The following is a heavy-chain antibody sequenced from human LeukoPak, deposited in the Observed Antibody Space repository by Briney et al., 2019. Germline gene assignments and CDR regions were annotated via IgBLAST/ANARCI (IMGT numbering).Heavy chain of an antibody. CDR3: ARGQGWLSDS. CDR1: GFTFSDYW. J-gene: IGHJ4*02. CDR2: IKQDGSQT. V-gene: IGHV3-7*03. D-gene: IGHD3-9*01. Sequence: PGGSLRLSCATSGFTFSDYWMNWFRQAPGKGPEWVAIIKQDGSQTHYVDFVKGRFTISRDNDKSSLFLQMNSLRDEDTAVYYCARGQGWLSDSWGQGIQVTVPS.